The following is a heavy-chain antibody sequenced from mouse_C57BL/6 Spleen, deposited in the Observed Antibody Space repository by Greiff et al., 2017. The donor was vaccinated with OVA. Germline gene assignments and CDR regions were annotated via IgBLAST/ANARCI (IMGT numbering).Heavy chain of an antibody. D-gene: IGHD1-1*01. CDR3: ARTPYGSGRPFDD. CDR1: GYTFTSYW. V-gene: IGHV1-72*01. Sequence: VQLQQPGAELVKPGASVKLSCKASGYTFTSYWMHWVKQRPGRVLEWIGRIDPNSGGSKYNEKFKSKATLTVDKPSSTAYMQLSSLTSEDSAVYECARTPYGSGRPFDDWGKGTTLTVAS. J-gene: IGHJ2*01. CDR2: IDPNSGGS.